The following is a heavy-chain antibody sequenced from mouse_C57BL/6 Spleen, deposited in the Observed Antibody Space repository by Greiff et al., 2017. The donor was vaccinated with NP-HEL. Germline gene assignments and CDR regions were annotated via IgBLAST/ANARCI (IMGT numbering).Heavy chain of an antibody. CDR1: GYTFTSYW. Sequence: VQLQQPGAELVKPGASVKMSCKASGYTFTSYWITWVKQRPGQGLEWIGDIYPGSGSTNYNEKFKSKATLTVDTSSSTAYMQLSSLTSEDSAVYYCARSSHYGNYFDAMDYWGQGTSVTVSS. J-gene: IGHJ4*01. CDR3: ARSSHYGNYFDAMDY. CDR2: IYPGSGST. D-gene: IGHD2-1*01. V-gene: IGHV1-55*01.